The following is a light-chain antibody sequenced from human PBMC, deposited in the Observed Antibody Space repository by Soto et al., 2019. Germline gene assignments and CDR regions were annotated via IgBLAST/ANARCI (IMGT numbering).Light chain of an antibody. CDR1: QSVSNNY. V-gene: IGKV3-20*01. CDR3: QQSGSSPPT. Sequence: IVLTQSPGTLSLSPGEGDTLSCRASQSVSNNYLAWYQQKPGQAPRLLIYCASSRATGIPDRFSGSGSGTDFTLTINRLEPEDFAVYYCQQSGSSPPTFGQGTKVDI. J-gene: IGKJ1*01. CDR2: CAS.